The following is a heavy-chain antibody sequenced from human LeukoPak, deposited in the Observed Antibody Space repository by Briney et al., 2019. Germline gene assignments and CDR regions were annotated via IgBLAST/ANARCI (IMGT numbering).Heavy chain of an antibody. CDR2: IRYDGSNK. CDR1: GFTFSSYG. V-gene: IGHV3-30*02. CDR3: AKGPMIAVAGTFGFKNRNYYYYGMDV. D-gene: IGHD6-19*01. J-gene: IGHJ6*02. Sequence: PGGSLRLSCAASGFTFSSYGMHWVRQAPGKGLEWVAFIRYDGSNKYYADSVKGRFTISRDNSKNTLYLQMNSLRAEDTAVYYCAKGPMIAVAGTFGFKNRNYYYYGMDVWGQGTTVTVSS.